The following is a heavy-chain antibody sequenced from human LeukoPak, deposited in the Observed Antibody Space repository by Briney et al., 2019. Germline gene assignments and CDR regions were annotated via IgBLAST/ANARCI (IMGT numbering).Heavy chain of an antibody. Sequence: GGSLRLSCAASGFTFSSYAMHWVRQAPGKGLEWVAVISYDGSNKYYADSVKGRFTIYRDNSKNMLYLQMNSLRAEDTAVYYGARDRIAVAGTGVYYYYGMDVWGQGTTVTVSS. D-gene: IGHD6-19*01. CDR2: ISYDGSNK. J-gene: IGHJ6*02. CDR3: ARDRIAVAGTGVYYYYGMDV. CDR1: GFTFSSYA. V-gene: IGHV3-30*04.